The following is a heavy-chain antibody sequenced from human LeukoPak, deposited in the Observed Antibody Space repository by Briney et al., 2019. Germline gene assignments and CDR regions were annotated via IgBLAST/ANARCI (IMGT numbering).Heavy chain of an antibody. Sequence: GESLKISCKGSGYSFTSYWIGWVRQMPGKDLEWMGIIYPGDSDTRYSPSFQGQVTISADKSISTAYLQWSSLKASDTAMYYCARQGGYCSSTSCLDWFDPWGRGTLVTVSS. V-gene: IGHV5-51*01. CDR1: GYSFTSYW. CDR3: ARQGGYCSSTSCLDWFDP. J-gene: IGHJ5*02. CDR2: IYPGDSDT. D-gene: IGHD2-2*01.